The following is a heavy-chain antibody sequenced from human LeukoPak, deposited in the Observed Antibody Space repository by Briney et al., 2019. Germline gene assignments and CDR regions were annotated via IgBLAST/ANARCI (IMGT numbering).Heavy chain of an antibody. CDR2: IYSNGKE. CDR3: ARESPTSGIDS. D-gene: IGHD2-15*01. Sequence: GGSLRLSCSASGFSVDSNYMSWVRQAPGKGLEWVSVIYSNGKEYYAESARGRFTISRDISKNSLDLQMNRLRGEDTAVYCCARESPTSGIDSWGQGTLVIVSS. V-gene: IGHV3-53*01. J-gene: IGHJ5*01. CDR1: GFSVDSNY.